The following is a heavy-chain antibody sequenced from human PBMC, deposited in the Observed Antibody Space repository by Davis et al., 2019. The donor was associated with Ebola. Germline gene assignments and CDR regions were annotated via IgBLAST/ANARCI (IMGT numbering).Heavy chain of an antibody. D-gene: IGHD3-3*01. V-gene: IGHV3-23*01. CDR1: GFTFSSYA. CDR3: AREGKIFGCDY. J-gene: IGHJ4*02. CDR2: ISGSGGST. Sequence: GGSLRLSCAASGFTFSSYAMSWVRQAPGKGLEWVSAISGSGGSTYYADSVKGRFSISRDNSKNTVYLQMSNLRPDDTAVYYCAREGKIFGCDYWGQGALVTVSS.